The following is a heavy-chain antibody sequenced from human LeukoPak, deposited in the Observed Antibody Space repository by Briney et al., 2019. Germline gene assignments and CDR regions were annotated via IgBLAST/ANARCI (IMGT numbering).Heavy chain of an antibody. D-gene: IGHD1-26*01. Sequence: PSQTLSLTCTVSGGSISSGGYYWSWIRQPPGKGLEWIGEIYHSGNTNNNPSLKSRVTLSVDKSKNLFSLKLTSVTAADTAVYYCARDRSPFDYWGQGTLVTVSS. J-gene: IGHJ4*02. V-gene: IGHV4-30-2*01. CDR3: ARDRSPFDY. CDR1: GGSISSGGYY. CDR2: IYHSGNT.